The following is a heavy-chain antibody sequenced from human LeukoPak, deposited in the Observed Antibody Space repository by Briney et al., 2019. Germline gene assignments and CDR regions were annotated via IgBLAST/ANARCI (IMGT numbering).Heavy chain of an antibody. Sequence: RSLRLSCAASGFTFSSYGMHWVRQAPGKGLEWVAVISYDGSNKYYADSVKGRFTISRDNSKNTLYLQMNSLRAEDTAVYYCAKDGTTGWLVRGLFVDYWGQGTLVTVSS. D-gene: IGHD6-19*01. CDR2: ISYDGSNK. V-gene: IGHV3-30*18. CDR3: AKDGTTGWLVRGLFVDY. J-gene: IGHJ4*02. CDR1: GFTFSSYG.